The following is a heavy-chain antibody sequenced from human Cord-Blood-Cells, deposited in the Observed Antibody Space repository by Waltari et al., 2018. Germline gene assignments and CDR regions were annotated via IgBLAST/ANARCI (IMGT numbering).Heavy chain of an antibody. CDR3: ARDLPFLEGYYGMDV. CDR1: GGSISSSNW. CDR2: INHSGGT. Sequence: QVQLQESGPGLVKPSGTLSLTCAVSGGSISSSNWWSWVRQPPGKGLEWIGEINHSGGTNYNPSLKSRVTISVDKSKNQFSLKLSSVTAADTAVYYCARDLPFLEGYYGMDVWGQGTTVTVSS. J-gene: IGHJ6*02. V-gene: IGHV4-4*02. D-gene: IGHD3-3*01.